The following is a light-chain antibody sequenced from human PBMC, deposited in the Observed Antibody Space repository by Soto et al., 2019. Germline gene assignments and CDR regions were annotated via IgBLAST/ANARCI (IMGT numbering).Light chain of an antibody. CDR2: DVS. CDR1: SSDVGGYNY. Sequence: QSALTQPASVSGSPGQSITISCTGTSSDVGGYNYVSWYQQHPGKAPKLMIYDVSNRPSGVSNRFSGSKSGNTASLTISGLQAEDAADYYCSSYTSSSTLLYVFGTGTKVTV. J-gene: IGLJ1*01. CDR3: SSYTSSSTLLYV. V-gene: IGLV2-14*01.